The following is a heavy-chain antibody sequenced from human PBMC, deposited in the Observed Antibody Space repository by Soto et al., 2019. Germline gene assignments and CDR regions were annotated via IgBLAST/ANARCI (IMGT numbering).Heavy chain of an antibody. CDR3: ARDLSTRLYYYGMDV. J-gene: IGHJ6*02. CDR2: ISSSSSYI. V-gene: IGHV3-21*01. CDR1: GFTFSSYS. Sequence: GGSLRLSCAASGFTFSSYSMNWVRQAPGKGLEWVSSISSSSSYIYYADSVKGRFTISRDNAKNSLYLQMNSLRAEDTAVYYCARDLSTRLYYYGMDVWGQGTTVTVSS. D-gene: IGHD2-2*01.